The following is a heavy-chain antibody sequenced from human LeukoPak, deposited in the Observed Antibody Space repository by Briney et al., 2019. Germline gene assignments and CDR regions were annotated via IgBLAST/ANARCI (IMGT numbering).Heavy chain of an antibody. CDR1: GGSVSSGGYY. CDR2: IYYNGNT. J-gene: IGHJ6*02. Sequence: SETLSLTCSVPGGSVSSGGYYWSWIRQPPGKGLEWLGYIYYNGNTNYNPSLKSRVTISVDTSKNQFSLKLSSVTAADTAVYYCARGYDFWSGLYYYYGMDVWGQGTTVTVSS. CDR3: ARGYDFWSGLYYYYGMDV. V-gene: IGHV4-61*08. D-gene: IGHD3-3*01.